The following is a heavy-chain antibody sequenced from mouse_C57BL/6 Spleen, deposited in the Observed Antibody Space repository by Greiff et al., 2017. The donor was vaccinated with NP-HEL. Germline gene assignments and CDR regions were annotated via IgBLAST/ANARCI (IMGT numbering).Heavy chain of an antibody. J-gene: IGHJ1*03. Sequence: VQLKESGPGLVKPSQSLSLTCSVTGYSITSGYYWNWIRQFPGNKLEWMGYISYDGSNNYNPSLKNRISITRDTSKNQFFLKLNSVTTEDTATYYCARERTGTYFDVWGTGTTVTVSS. CDR3: ARERTGTYFDV. D-gene: IGHD4-1*01. CDR2: ISYDGSN. CDR1: GYSITSGYY. V-gene: IGHV3-6*01.